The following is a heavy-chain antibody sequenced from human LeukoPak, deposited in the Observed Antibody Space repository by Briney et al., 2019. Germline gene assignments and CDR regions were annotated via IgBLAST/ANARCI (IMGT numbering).Heavy chain of an antibody. V-gene: IGHV4-59*01. J-gene: IGHJ4*02. CDR2: IYYSGTT. CDR3: ARTLPSGTSDY. Sequence: SETLSLTCTVSGGSISSYYWSWIRQPPGKGLEWIAYIYYSGTTNYNPSLKSRVTISVDTVRNQSSLKLSSVTAADTAVYYCARTLPSGTSDYWGQGTLVTVSS. CDR1: GGSISSYY. D-gene: IGHD3-10*01.